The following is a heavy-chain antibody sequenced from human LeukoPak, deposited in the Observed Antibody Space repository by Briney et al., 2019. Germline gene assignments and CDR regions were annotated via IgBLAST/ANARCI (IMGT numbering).Heavy chain of an antibody. CDR2: IGAYNGNT. V-gene: IGHV1-18*01. CDR1: GYTFTSYG. J-gene: IGHJ5*02. D-gene: IGHD6-13*01. Sequence: ASVKVSCKASGYTFTSYGISWVRQAPGQGLEWMGWIGAYNGNTNYAQKLQGRVTMTTDTSTSTAYMELRSLRSDDTAVYYCARDPPGLGVYSSSWYNWFDPWGQGTLVTVSS. CDR3: ARDPPGLGVYSSSWYNWFDP.